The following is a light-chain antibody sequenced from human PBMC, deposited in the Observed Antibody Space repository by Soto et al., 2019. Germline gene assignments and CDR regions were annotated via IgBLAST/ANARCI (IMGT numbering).Light chain of an antibody. V-gene: IGLV2-11*01. CDR3: CSYSGSYTRV. J-gene: IGLJ3*02. CDR1: SSDVGGYNY. CDR2: DVS. Sequence: QSALTQPRSVSGSPGQSVTISCTGTSSDVGGYNYVSWYQQHPGKAPKLMIYDVSKRRSGVPHRFSGSKSGNTASLTISGLLAEDEADYYCCSYSGSYTRVFGGGTKLTVL.